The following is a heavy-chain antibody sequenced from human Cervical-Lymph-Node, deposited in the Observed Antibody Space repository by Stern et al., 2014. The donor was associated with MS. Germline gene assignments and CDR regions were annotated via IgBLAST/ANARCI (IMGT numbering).Heavy chain of an antibody. CDR3: ARDGKDFWSGHDAFDI. Sequence: VQLVESGGGVVQPGRSLRLSCAASGFTFSSYGLHWVRQAPGKGLEWVAVIWYGGSNKYYADSVKGGFTTPRANSKNLWHLQIHSLRAEDTAVYYCARDGKDFWSGHDAFDIWGQGTMVTVSS. J-gene: IGHJ3*02. CDR1: GFTFSSYG. CDR2: IWYGGSNK. D-gene: IGHD3-3*01. V-gene: IGHV3-33*01.